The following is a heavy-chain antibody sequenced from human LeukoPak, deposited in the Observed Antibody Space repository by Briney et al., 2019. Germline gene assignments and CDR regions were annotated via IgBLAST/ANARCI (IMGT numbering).Heavy chain of an antibody. D-gene: IGHD4-23*01. CDR1: GFTFSSYS. CDR3: ARYGGLDY. Sequence: GGSLRLSCAASGFTFSSYSMNWVGQAPGKGLEWVSYISNTETSVDYAESVKGRFTISRDNAKNSLFLQMNSLRAEDTAVYYCARYGGLDYWGQGTLATVSS. V-gene: IGHV3-48*04. CDR2: ISNTETSV. J-gene: IGHJ4*02.